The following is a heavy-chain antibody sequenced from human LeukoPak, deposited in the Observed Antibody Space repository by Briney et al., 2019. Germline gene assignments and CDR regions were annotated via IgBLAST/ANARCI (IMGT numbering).Heavy chain of an antibody. CDR2: ISYGGST. J-gene: IGHJ6*02. D-gene: IGHD3-16*02. CDR3: ARHDYRGINDGMDV. Sequence: SETLSLTCTVSGGSISSSSYYWGWIRQPPGKGLEWIGSISYGGSTNYIPSLKSRVTISVDTSRSQFSLKLSSVTAADTAVYYCARHDYRGINDGMDVWGQGTTVIVSS. V-gene: IGHV4-39*07. CDR1: GGSISSSSYY.